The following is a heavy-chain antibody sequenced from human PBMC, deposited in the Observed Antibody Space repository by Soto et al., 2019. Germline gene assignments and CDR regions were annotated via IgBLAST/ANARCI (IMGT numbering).Heavy chain of an antibody. Sequence: QVQLQASGPGMVKSSGTLSLTCTVSGDSITNSDWWSWVRQSPGKGLEWIGEIHNSGSTNYNPSLKSRVTISVDKSTNHLSLKLSSVTAADTAVYYCVRNGYYCLDIWGQGTTVTVSS. J-gene: IGHJ6*02. CDR1: GDSITNSDW. V-gene: IGHV4-4*02. CDR3: VRNGYYCLDI. CDR2: IHNSGST.